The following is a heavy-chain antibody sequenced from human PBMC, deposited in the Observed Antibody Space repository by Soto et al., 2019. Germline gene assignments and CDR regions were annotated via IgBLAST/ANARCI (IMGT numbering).Heavy chain of an antibody. CDR3: ARSNGYSSGRSG. J-gene: IGHJ4*02. CDR1: GGSIGGSSYY. V-gene: IGHV4-39*01. D-gene: IGHD6-19*01. Sequence: SETLSLTCTVSGGSIGGSSYYWGWIRQPPGKGLEWIGSIYYSGSTYYNPSLKSRVTISVDASKNQFSLKLSSVTAADTAVYYCARSNGYSSGRSGWGQGTLVTVSS. CDR2: IYYSGST.